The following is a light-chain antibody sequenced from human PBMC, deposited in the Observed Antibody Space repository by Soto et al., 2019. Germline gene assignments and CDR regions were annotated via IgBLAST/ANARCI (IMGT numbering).Light chain of an antibody. CDR3: QQYYSLWT. J-gene: IGKJ1*01. V-gene: IGKV4-1*01. Sequence: DIVMTQSPDSLAVSLGERATINCKSSQSVLYSSNNKNYLAWYQQKPGPPPKLLIYWASTRESGVPDRFSGSGSGTDFTLTISSLQAEDVAVYYCQQYYSLWTFGQGTKVEIK. CDR2: WAS. CDR1: QSVLYSSNNKNY.